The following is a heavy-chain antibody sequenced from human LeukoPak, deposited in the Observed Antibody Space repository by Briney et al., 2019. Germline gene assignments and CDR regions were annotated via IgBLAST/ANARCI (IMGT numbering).Heavy chain of an antibody. Sequence: GGSLRLSCAASGFTFSSDAMSWVRQAPGKGLEWVSAISGSGGSTYYADSVKGRSTISRDNSKNTLYLQVNSLRAEDTAVYYCAREGSSYRYAYRDGYIRTHYFDYWGQGTLVTVSS. D-gene: IGHD5-24*01. V-gene: IGHV3-23*01. CDR2: ISGSGGST. J-gene: IGHJ4*02. CDR1: GFTFSSDA. CDR3: AREGSSYRYAYRDGYIRTHYFDY.